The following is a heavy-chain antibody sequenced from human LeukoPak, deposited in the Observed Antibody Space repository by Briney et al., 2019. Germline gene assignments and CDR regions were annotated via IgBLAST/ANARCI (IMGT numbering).Heavy chain of an antibody. CDR3: VSAFSSSSGRWFDP. J-gene: IGHJ5*02. Sequence: GGSLRLSCAASGFTFSSYWMHWVRQAPGKGLVWVSRINSDGSSTSYADSVKGRFTISRDNAKNTLYLQMNSLRAEDTAVYYCVSAFSSSSGRWFDPWGQGTLVTVSS. D-gene: IGHD6-6*01. CDR2: INSDGSST. V-gene: IGHV3-74*01. CDR1: GFTFSSYW.